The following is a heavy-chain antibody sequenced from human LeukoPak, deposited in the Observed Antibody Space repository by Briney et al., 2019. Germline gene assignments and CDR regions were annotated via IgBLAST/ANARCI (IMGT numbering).Heavy chain of an antibody. V-gene: IGHV1-2*02. J-gene: IGHJ5*02. D-gene: IGHD5-12*01. CDR1: GYTFTGYY. CDR3: ARGVYSGGYAFDP. CDR2: SGGT. Sequence: GASVKVSCKASGYTFTGYYIHWVRHAPGQGLEWMGWSGGTNYAQKFQGRVTMTSDTSISTAYMGLSSLRSDDTAVYYCARGVYSGGYAFDPWGQGTLVTVSS.